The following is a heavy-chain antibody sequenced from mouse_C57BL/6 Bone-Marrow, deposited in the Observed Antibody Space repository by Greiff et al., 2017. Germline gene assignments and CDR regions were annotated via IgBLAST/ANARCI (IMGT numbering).Heavy chain of an antibody. Sequence: EVQLQQSGAELVRPGASVKLSCTASGFNIKDDYMHWVKQRPEQGLEWIGWIDPENGDTEYASKFQGKATITAATSSNTAYLQLSSLTSEDTAVYYCTTGDSSGYERFAYWGQGTLVTVSA. D-gene: IGHD3-2*02. CDR1: GFNIKDDY. CDR2: IDPENGDT. J-gene: IGHJ3*01. CDR3: TTGDSSGYERFAY. V-gene: IGHV14-4*01.